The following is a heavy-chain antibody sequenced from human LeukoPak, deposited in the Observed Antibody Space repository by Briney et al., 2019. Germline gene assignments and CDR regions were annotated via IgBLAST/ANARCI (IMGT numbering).Heavy chain of an antibody. Sequence: GGSLRLSCAASGFTFSSYSMNWVRQAPGKGLEWVSSISSSSSYIYYADSVKGRFTISRDNAKNSLYLQMNSLRAEDTAVYYCARDASGGYDSGYWGQGTLVTVSS. J-gene: IGHJ4*02. CDR3: ARDASGGYDSGY. V-gene: IGHV3-21*01. CDR2: ISSSSSYI. CDR1: GFTFSSYS. D-gene: IGHD5-12*01.